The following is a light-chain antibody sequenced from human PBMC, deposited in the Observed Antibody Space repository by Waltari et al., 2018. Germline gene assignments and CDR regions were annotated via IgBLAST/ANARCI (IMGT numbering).Light chain of an antibody. CDR2: RAS. V-gene: IGKV1-5*03. J-gene: IGKJ2*01. CDR1: QSVSSW. CDR3: EHYNGFPYT. Sequence: DIRMTQFPSTLSASVGDRVTITCRASQSVSSWLAWYQQKPGKAPKHLIYRASNLESGVPSRFSGSGSGTEFTLTISSLQTDDFATYYCEHYNGFPYTFGQGTRLEI.